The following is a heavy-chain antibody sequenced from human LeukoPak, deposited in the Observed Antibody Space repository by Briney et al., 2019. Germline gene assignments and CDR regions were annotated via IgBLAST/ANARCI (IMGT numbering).Heavy chain of an antibody. J-gene: IGHJ3*02. CDR3: ARDRDIAAAGVGNTFDI. V-gene: IGHV3-30*09. CDR1: GFTFSNYA. CDR2: VSYDGDNE. D-gene: IGHD6-13*01. Sequence: GGSLRLSCAASGFTFSNYAMHWVRQAPGKGLEWVAVVSYDGDNEYYADSVKGRFAISRDNSKNTLYLQMNSLGPDDTALYYCARDRDIAAAGVGNTFDIWGQGTMVTVSS.